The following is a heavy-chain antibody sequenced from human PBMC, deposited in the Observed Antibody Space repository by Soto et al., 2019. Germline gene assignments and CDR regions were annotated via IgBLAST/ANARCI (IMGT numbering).Heavy chain of an antibody. J-gene: IGHJ4*02. CDR3: AKGGYFHWLLFRGAFGY. V-gene: IGHV3-9*01. CDR2: ISWNSGSI. CDR1: GFTFDDYA. Sequence: SLRLSCAASGFTFDDYAMHWVRQAPGKGLEWVSGISWNSGSIGYADSVKGRFTISRDNAKNSLYLQMNSLRAEDTALYYCAKGGYFHWLLFRGAFGYWGQGTLVTVSS. D-gene: IGHD3-9*01.